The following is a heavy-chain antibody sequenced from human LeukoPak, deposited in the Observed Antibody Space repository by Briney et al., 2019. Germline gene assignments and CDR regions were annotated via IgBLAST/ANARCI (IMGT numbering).Heavy chain of an antibody. Sequence: PSETLSLTCTVSGGFVSSSSYYWDWIRQPPGKGLEWIGSIYYSGSAYYNPSLKSRLTISIDTSNNQFSLKLSSVTAADTAVYYCTTSRLLPAAIHFYYYYFMDVWGTGTTVTVSS. CDR1: GGFVSSSSYY. D-gene: IGHD2-21*02. CDR2: IYYSGSA. J-gene: IGHJ6*03. V-gene: IGHV4-39*01. CDR3: TTSRLLPAAIHFYYYYFMDV.